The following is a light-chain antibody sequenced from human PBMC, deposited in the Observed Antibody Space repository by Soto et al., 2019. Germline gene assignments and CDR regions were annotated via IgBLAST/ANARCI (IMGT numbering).Light chain of an antibody. CDR2: DAS. CDR1: QDISTY. CDR3: QQYENLPRT. J-gene: IGKJ5*01. Sequence: DIQMTQSPSSLTASIGDIFTITLQASQDISTYLNWYQQKPGRAPNLLIFDASTLEKGVPSRFSGRGSGTHFTLTISSLQSEDIATYYCQQYENLPRTFGQGTRLEIK. V-gene: IGKV1-33*01.